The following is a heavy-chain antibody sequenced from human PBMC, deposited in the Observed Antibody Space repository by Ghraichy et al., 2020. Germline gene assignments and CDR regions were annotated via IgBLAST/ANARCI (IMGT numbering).Heavy chain of an antibody. J-gene: IGHJ5*02. Sequence: ASVKVSCKASGYTFTHHGISWVRQAPGQGLEWMGWISAYNGDTKFAQNFQGRLTMTTDSSTNTAYMELRSLGSDDTAVYYCARDPSNTSGWYQRFDPWGQGTLVTVSS. CDR1: GYTFTHHG. V-gene: IGHV1-18*01. CDR2: ISAYNGDT. D-gene: IGHD6-19*01. CDR3: ARDPSNTSGWYQRFDP.